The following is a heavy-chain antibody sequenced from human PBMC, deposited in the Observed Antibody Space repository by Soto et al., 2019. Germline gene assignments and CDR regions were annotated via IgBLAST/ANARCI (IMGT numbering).Heavy chain of an antibody. Sequence: ASVKVSCKASGYTFTSYGISWVRQAPGQGLEWMGWSSAYNGNTNYAQKLQGRVTMTTDTSTSTAYMELRSLRSDDTAVYYCASSSTSWGPDGLDVWGQGTTVTVSS. V-gene: IGHV1-18*01. D-gene: IGHD2-2*01. CDR2: SSAYNGNT. CDR3: ASSSTSWGPDGLDV. J-gene: IGHJ6*02. CDR1: GYTFTSYG.